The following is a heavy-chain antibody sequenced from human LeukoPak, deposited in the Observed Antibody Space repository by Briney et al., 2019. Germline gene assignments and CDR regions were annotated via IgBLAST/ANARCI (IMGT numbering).Heavy chain of an antibody. Sequence: GGSLRLSCAASGFTFSSYSMNWVRQAPGKGLEWVSAISSSSTYIYYADSVKGRFTISRDNAKNSLYLQMNSLRAEDTAVYYCARGGSGRTQIDFWGQGALDTVSS. J-gene: IGHJ4*02. CDR1: GFTFSSYS. D-gene: IGHD2-15*01. V-gene: IGHV3-21*01. CDR2: ISSSSTYI. CDR3: ARGGSGRTQIDF.